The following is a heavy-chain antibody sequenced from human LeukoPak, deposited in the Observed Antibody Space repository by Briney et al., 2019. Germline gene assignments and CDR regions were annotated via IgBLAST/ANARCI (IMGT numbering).Heavy chain of an antibody. V-gene: IGHV3-21*01. CDR1: GFTFSSYS. Sequence: PGGSLRLSCAASGFTFSSYSMNWVRQAPGKGLEWVLSISSSSSYIYYADSVKGRFTISRDNAKNSLYLQMNSLRAEDTAVYYCAREEGSYYYYMDVWGKGTTVTVSS. J-gene: IGHJ6*03. CDR2: ISSSSSYI. CDR3: AREEGSYYYYMDV. D-gene: IGHD3-10*01.